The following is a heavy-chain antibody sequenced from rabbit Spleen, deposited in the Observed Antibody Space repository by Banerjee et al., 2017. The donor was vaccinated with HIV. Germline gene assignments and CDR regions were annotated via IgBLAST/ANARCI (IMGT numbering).Heavy chain of an antibody. D-gene: IGHD1-1*01. V-gene: IGHV1S40*01. Sequence: QSLEESGGDLVKPGASLTLTCTASGVSFSANSYICWVRQAPGKGLEWIACIDTGSSGFTYFASWAKGRFTISKTSSTTVTLQVTSLTAADTATYFCARDSSSSFSSYGMDLWGPGTLVTVS. J-gene: IGHJ6*01. CDR3: ARDSSSSFSSYGMDL. CDR1: GVSFSANSY. CDR2: IDTGSSGFT.